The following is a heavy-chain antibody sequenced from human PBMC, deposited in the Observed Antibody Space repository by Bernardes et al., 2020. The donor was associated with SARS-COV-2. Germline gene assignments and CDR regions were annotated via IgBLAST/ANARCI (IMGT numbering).Heavy chain of an antibody. V-gene: IGHV4-39*01. D-gene: IGHD3-16*01. Sequence: SETLSLTCTVSGGSINSGSYYWGWIRQSPGKGLEWIGSIYYSGSTYYKPSLNSRVTISVDTSRNQFSLKLSSVTAADTAMYYCARHFGVHLGSKNDYWGQGTLGTVSA. CDR1: GGSINSGSYY. CDR2: IYYSGST. J-gene: IGHJ4*02. CDR3: ARHFGVHLGSKNDY.